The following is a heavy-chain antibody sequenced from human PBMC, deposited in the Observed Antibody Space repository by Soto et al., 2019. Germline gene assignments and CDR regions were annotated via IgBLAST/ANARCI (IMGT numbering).Heavy chain of an antibody. D-gene: IGHD3-22*01. CDR2: ISYDGSNK. V-gene: IGHV3-30-3*01. J-gene: IGHJ6*02. Sequence: GGSLRLXCAASGFTFSSYAMHWVRQAPGKGLEWVAVISYDGSNKYYADSVKGRFTISRDNSKNTLYLQMNSLRAEDTAVYYCARDQKVTMIVVVITREMDVWGQGTTVTVSS. CDR3: ARDQKVTMIVVVITREMDV. CDR1: GFTFSSYA.